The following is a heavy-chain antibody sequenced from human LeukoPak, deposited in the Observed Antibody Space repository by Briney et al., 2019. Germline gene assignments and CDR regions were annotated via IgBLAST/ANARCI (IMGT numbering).Heavy chain of an antibody. J-gene: IGHJ4*02. CDR2: ISGSGGST. CDR1: GFTFSSYA. V-gene: IGHV3-23*01. Sequence: GGSLRLSCAASGFTFSSYAMSWVRQAPGKGLEWVSAISGSGGSTYYADSVKGRFTISRDNSKNTLYLQMNSLRAEDTAVYYCARGRPHTSVAGCFDYWGQGTLVTVSS. D-gene: IGHD6-19*01. CDR3: ARGRPHTSVAGCFDY.